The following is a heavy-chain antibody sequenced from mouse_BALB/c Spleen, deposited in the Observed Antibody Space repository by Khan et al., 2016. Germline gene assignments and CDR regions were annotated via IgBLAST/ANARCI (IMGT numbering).Heavy chain of an antibody. V-gene: IGHV5-17*02. CDR1: GFTFSSFG. CDR3: GRGDY. CDR2: ISSGSSAI. J-gene: IGHJ2*01. Sequence: EVELVESGGGLVQPGGSRKLSCAASGFTFSSFGMHWVRQAPEKGLEWVAFISSGSSAIYYADTVTGRFTISRDNPKNTSFLQMPSLRSEDTAMYYCGRGDYWGQGTTLTVSS.